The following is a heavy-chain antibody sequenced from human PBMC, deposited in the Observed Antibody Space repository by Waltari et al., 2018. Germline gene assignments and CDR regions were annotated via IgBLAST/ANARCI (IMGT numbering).Heavy chain of an antibody. CDR3: ARASTNYYDSSGYYWDIHYFDY. CDR2: INHIGIT. CDR1: GESFSGYS. J-gene: IGHJ4*02. D-gene: IGHD3-22*01. Sequence: VQLQQWGAGLLKPSETLSLTCAVYGESFSGYSWRWIHQPPGKGREWIVEINHIGITNYNPSLKSRFTISVDTSKNQFSLKLSSVTAADTAVYYCARASTNYYDSSGYYWDIHYFDYWGQGTRITVSS. V-gene: IGHV4-34*01.